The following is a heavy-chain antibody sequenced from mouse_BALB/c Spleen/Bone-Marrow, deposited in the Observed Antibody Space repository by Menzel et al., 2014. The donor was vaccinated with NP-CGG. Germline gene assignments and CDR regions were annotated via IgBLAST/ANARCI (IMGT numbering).Heavy chain of an antibody. CDR3: VREEDGYYVGFAY. D-gene: IGHD2-3*01. J-gene: IGHJ3*01. Sequence: EVKLVESGGGLVQPGGSLRLSCAPSGFIFTDYYMSWVRQPPGKALEWLGFIRNKANVYSTEYSASVKGRFTISRDNSQSILYLQMNTLRAEDSATYYCVREEDGYYVGFAYWGQGTLVTVSA. CDR2: IRNKANVYST. V-gene: IGHV7-3*02. CDR1: GFIFTDYY.